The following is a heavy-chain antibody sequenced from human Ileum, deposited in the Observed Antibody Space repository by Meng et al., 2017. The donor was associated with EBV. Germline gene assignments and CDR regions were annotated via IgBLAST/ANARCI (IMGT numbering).Heavy chain of an antibody. Sequence: PPGGAGSLKPSETLSLTCAVDGGSFSRYYWSWIRQPPGKGLEWIGEINHSGSTNYSPSLKSRVTISVDTSKNQFSLKLSSVTAADTAVYYCARGRGYGDYGSLYWGQGTLVTVSS. D-gene: IGHD4-17*01. CDR3: ARGRGYGDYGSLY. CDR2: INHSGST. J-gene: IGHJ4*02. V-gene: IGHV4-34*01. CDR1: GGSFSRYY.